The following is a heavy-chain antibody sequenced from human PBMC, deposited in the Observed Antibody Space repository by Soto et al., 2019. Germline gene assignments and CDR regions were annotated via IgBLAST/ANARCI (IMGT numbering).Heavy chain of an antibody. CDR2: ISYSGAT. D-gene: IGHD3-9*01. CDR1: GASISGYH. Sequence: SESLSLTCTVSGASISGYHWSWIRQPPGKGLECLGYISYSGATNYNPSLKSRVTMSIDTSKNQFSLQLNSVTAADTAVYYCARGFAIDWYTYYFDYWGQGPLVTVSS. V-gene: IGHV4-59*08. CDR3: ARGFAIDWYTYYFDY. J-gene: IGHJ4*02.